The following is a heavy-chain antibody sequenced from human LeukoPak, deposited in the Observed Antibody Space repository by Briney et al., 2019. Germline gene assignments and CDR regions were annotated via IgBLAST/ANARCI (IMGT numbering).Heavy chain of an antibody. D-gene: IGHD3-3*01. J-gene: IGHJ5*02. CDR2: ISAYNGNT. V-gene: IGHV1-18*01. CDR1: GYTFTSYD. CDR3: ARGQGPRLRFLEWLPHNWFDP. Sequence: ASVKVSCKASGYTFTSYDISWMRQAPGQGLEWMGWISAYNGNTNYAQKLQGRVTMTTDTSTSTAYMELRSLRSDDTAVYYCARGQGPRLRFLEWLPHNWFDPWGQGTLVTVSS.